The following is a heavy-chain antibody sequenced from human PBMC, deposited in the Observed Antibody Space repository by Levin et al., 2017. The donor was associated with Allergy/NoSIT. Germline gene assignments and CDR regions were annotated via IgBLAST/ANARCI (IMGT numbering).Heavy chain of an antibody. CDR2: IYYSGST. CDR1: GGSISSYY. D-gene: IGHD2-21*01. V-gene: IGHV4-59*01. Sequence: GSLRLSCTVSGGSISSYYWSWIRQPPGKGLEWIGYIYYSGSTNYNPSLKSRVTISVDTSKNRFSLKLSSVTAADTAVYYCARVVNWFDPWGQGTLVTVSS. J-gene: IGHJ5*02. CDR3: ARVVNWFDP.